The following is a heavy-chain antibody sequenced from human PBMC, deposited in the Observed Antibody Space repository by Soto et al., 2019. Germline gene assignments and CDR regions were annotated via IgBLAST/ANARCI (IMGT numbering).Heavy chain of an antibody. CDR1: GGIYSSYP. Sequence: ASVKVSCTASGGIYSSYPINWVRQAPGHGLEWLGSFTPALGTASYPKKFQDRVTITADTSASTTYLEVRSLRYEDTGLYYCAREGGEGYGWEGYWLLDLWGRGTLVTVS. CDR2: FTPALGTA. V-gene: IGHV1-69*06. D-gene: IGHD3-16*01. J-gene: IGHJ2*01. CDR3: AREGGEGYGWEGYWLLDL.